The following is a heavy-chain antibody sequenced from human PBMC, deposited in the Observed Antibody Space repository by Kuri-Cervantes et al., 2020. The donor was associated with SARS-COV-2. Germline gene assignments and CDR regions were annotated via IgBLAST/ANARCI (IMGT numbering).Heavy chain of an antibody. CDR1: GGSISSGSYY. CDR2: IYNIGST. Sequence: SETLSLTCTVSGGSISSGSYYWGWIRQPPGKGLEYIGSIYNIGSTYSNPSLKSRVTISMDTSRNQFSLSLSSVTAADTAMYYCARPLYPFSVNSGGNAFDIWGQGTMVTVSS. J-gene: IGHJ3*02. CDR3: ARPLYPFSVNSGGNAFDI. D-gene: IGHD3-16*02. V-gene: IGHV4-39*01.